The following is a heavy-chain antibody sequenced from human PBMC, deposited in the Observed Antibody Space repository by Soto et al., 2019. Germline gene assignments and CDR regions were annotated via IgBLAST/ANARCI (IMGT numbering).Heavy chain of an antibody. CDR2: IDPSDSYT. Sequence: GESLKISCKGSGYSFTSYWISWVRQMPGKGLEWMGRIDPSDSYTNYSPSFQGHVTISADKSISTAYLQWSSLKASDTAMYYCAIHARIRSGYGESNYWGQGSLVTGS. V-gene: IGHV5-10-1*01. J-gene: IGHJ4*02. CDR1: GYSFTSYW. D-gene: IGHD4-17*01. CDR3: AIHARIRSGYGESNY.